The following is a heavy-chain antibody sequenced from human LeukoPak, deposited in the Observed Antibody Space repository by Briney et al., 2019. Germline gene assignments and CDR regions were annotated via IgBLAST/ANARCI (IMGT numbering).Heavy chain of an antibody. CDR1: GFTFTSYE. V-gene: IGHV3-48*03. Sequence: GGSLRLSCAASGFTFTSYEMNWVRQAPGKGLEWVSSISSSGSTIYYADSVKGRFTISRDNAKNSLYLQMNSLRAEDTALYYCAKAQSGSYYPDWFDPWGQGTLVTVSS. J-gene: IGHJ5*02. CDR2: ISSSGSTI. CDR3: AKAQSGSYYPDWFDP. D-gene: IGHD1-26*01.